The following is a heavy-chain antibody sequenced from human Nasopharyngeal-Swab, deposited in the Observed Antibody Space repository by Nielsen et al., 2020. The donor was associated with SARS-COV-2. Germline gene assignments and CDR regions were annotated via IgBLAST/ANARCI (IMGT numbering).Heavy chain of an antibody. D-gene: IGHD3-9*01. J-gene: IGHJ4*02. CDR3: VRDYTVNYYGLSTDYYAPLDS. Sequence: GESLKISCAASGFTFSTSVLSWVRQAPGEGLEWVSAISGAGTSTYYADSVKGRFTISRDNSKNTLYLQLNSLRVEDTAVYYCVRDYTVNYYGLSTDYYAPLDSWGQGTLVTVSS. CDR1: GFTFSTSV. V-gene: IGHV3-23*01. CDR2: ISGAGTST.